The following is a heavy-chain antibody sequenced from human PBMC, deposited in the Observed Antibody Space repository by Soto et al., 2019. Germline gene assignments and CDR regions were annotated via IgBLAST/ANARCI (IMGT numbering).Heavy chain of an antibody. CDR1: GLSFRVST. Sequence: GGSLRLSGEASGLSFRVSTMTWVRQAPGKGLEWIPEINDRGYTLRYADSVKGRFTISRDNVKNSLYLDMTSLRDEDTAVYYCARDGYSNSPEWPWLDPWGQGTQVTVSS. J-gene: IGHJ5*02. V-gene: IGHV3-48*02. CDR3: ARDGYSNSPEWPWLDP. CDR2: INDRGYTL. D-gene: IGHD6-13*01.